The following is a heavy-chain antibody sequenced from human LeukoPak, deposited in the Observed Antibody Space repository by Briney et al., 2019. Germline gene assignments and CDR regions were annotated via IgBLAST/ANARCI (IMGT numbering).Heavy chain of an antibody. CDR2: IYYSGTT. CDR1: GDSISSTYSY. J-gene: IGHJ1*01. CDR3: ARSYSSSSYRYFQH. V-gene: IGHV4-39*07. D-gene: IGHD6-6*01. Sequence: SETLSLTCTVSGDSISSTYSYWGWIRQPPGKGLEWIGTIYYSGTTYYNPSLKSRVTISVDTSKNQFSLKLSSVTAADTAVYYCARSYSSSSYRYFQHWGQGTLVTVSS.